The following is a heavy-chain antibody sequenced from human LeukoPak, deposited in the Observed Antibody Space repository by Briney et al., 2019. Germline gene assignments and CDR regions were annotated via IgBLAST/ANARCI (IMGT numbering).Heavy chain of an antibody. D-gene: IGHD2-21*02. V-gene: IGHV1-2*06. Sequence: GAPVKVSCKASGYTFTSYYMHWVRQAPGQGLEWMGRINPNSGGTNYAQKFQGRVTMTRDTSISTAYMELSRLRSDDTAVYYCARYVVVTAYFDYWGQGTLVTVSS. CDR3: ARYVVVTAYFDY. J-gene: IGHJ4*02. CDR2: INPNSGGT. CDR1: GYTFTSYY.